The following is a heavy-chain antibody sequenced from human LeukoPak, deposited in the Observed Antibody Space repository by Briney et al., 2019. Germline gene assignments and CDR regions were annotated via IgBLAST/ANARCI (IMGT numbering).Heavy chain of an antibody. D-gene: IGHD6-13*01. CDR1: GFTFTDHY. CDR3: AKGHIAAPWSAYFDY. V-gene: IGHV3-11*01. CDR2: ISSGGDII. J-gene: IGHJ4*02. Sequence: NPGGSLRLSCAASGFTFTDHYMSWVRQAPGKGLEWVSYISSGGDIIYYADSVKGRFTISRDNAKNSLFLQMNSLRAEDTAVYYCAKGHIAAPWSAYFDYWGQGTLVTVSS.